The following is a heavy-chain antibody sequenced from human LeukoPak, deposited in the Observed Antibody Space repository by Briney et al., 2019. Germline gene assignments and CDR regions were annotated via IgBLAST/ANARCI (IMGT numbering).Heavy chain of an antibody. D-gene: IGHD3-22*01. CDR1: GFTVSSNY. Sequence: PGGSLRLSCAASGFTVSSNYMSWVRQAPGKGLEWVSYISSSSSTIYYADSVKGRFTISRDNAKNSLYLQMNSLRDEDTAVYYCARAASYYDSSGYYSWGQGTLVTVSS. V-gene: IGHV3-48*02. CDR2: ISSSSSTI. CDR3: ARAASYYDSSGYYS. J-gene: IGHJ5*02.